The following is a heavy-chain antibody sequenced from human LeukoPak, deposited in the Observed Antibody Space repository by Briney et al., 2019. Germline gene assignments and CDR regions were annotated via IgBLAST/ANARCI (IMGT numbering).Heavy chain of an antibody. Sequence: GGSLRLSCAVSGITLSNYGMSWVRQAPGKGLEWVAGISGSGGRTTYGDSVKGRFTISRDNPKNTLYLQMNSLRAEETAVYFCAKRGVVIRVILVGFHKEAFYFDSWGQGALVTVSS. CDR1: GITLSNYG. CDR2: ISGSGGRT. CDR3: AKRGVVIRVILVGFHKEAFYFDS. V-gene: IGHV3-23*01. J-gene: IGHJ4*02. D-gene: IGHD3-22*01.